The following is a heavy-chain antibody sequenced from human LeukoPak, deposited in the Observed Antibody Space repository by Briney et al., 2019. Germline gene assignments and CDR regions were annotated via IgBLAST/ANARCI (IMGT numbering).Heavy chain of an antibody. V-gene: IGHV1-24*01. J-gene: IGHJ4*02. D-gene: IGHD3-9*01. CDR3: ATNHYDILTGYYNVHHFDY. Sequence: ASVKVSCKVSGYTLTELSMHWVRQAPGKGLEWMGGFDPEDGETIYAQKFQGRVTMTEDTSTDTAYMELSSLRSKDTAVYYCATNHYDILTGYYNVHHFDYWGQGTLVTVSS. CDR1: GYTLTELS. CDR2: FDPEDGET.